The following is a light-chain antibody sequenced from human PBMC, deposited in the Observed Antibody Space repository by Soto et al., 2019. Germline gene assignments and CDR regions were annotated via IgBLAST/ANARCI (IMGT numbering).Light chain of an antibody. V-gene: IGKV3-15*01. CDR1: QSVSSN. CDR2: GAS. CDR3: QHYNNWPPGRT. J-gene: IGKJ1*01. Sequence: EMVMSHSPASLSVSTGERATLSCRASQSVSSNLAWYQQKPGQAPRLLIYGASTRATGIPARFSGSGSGTEFTLTISSLQSEDSALYYCQHYNNWPPGRTFGQGTKVDVK.